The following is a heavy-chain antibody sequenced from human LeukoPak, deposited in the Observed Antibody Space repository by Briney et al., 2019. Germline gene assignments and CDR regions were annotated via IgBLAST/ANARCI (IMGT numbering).Heavy chain of an antibody. V-gene: IGHV1-69*13. CDR1: GGTFSSYA. CDR3: ARGNHIAAAGTS. D-gene: IGHD6-13*01. Sequence: SVKVSCKASGGTFSSYAISWVRQAPGQGLEWMGGIIPIFGTANYAQKFQGRVTITADESTSTAYMELSSPRSEDTAVYYCARGNHIAAAGTSWGQGTLVTVSS. J-gene: IGHJ4*02. CDR2: IIPIFGTA.